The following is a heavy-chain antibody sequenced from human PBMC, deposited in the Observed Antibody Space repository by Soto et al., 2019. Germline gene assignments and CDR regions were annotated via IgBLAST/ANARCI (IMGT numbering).Heavy chain of an antibody. CDR1: GGSISSYY. D-gene: IGHD6-19*01. V-gene: IGHV4-59*01. CDR2: IYYSGST. Sequence: SETLSLTCTVSGGSISSYYWSWIRQPPGKGLEWIGYIYYSGSTNYNPSLKSRVTISVDTSKNQFSLKLSSVTAADTAAYYCARDSGVGGWPFYYFDYWGQGTLVTVSS. J-gene: IGHJ4*02. CDR3: ARDSGVGGWPFYYFDY.